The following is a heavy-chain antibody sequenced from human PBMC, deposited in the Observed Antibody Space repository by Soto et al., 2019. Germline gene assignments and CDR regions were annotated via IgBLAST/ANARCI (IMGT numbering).Heavy chain of an antibody. V-gene: IGHV3-23*01. CDR3: AKDQAGGWISHGYDH. J-gene: IGHJ5*02. Sequence: EVHLLQSGGDLVQPGGSLRLSCAASGFTFSGYAMSWVRQAPGKGLEWVSGISNSGGSTFYADSVKGRFTTSRDNSENTLYLQMNSLKDEDTAVYFCAKDQAGGWISHGYDHWGQGSRVDVSA. CDR1: GFTFSGYA. D-gene: IGHD5-12*01. CDR2: ISNSGGST.